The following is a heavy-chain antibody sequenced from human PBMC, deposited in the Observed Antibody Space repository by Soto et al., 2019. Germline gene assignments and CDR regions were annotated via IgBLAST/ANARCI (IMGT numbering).Heavy chain of an antibody. D-gene: IGHD3-10*01. CDR2: VFHNGNT. V-gene: IGHV4-59*01. Sequence: SETLSLTCTVSGGSISNYYWSWIRQSPGKGLEWIGYVFHNGNTNYNASIKSRVTISVDTSNNQFSLKLTSVTAADTAVYYCARDGSGNDFWDGPWYFDYWGQGTLVTVSS. CDR3: ARDGSGNDFWDGPWYFDY. J-gene: IGHJ4*02. CDR1: GGSISNYY.